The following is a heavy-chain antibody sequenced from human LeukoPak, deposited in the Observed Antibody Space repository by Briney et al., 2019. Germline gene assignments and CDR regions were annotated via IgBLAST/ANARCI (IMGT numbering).Heavy chain of an antibody. D-gene: IGHD6-19*01. CDR1: GFTFSSYS. V-gene: IGHV3-21*01. CDR3: ASKQWLVSDFDY. J-gene: IGHJ4*02. Sequence: GGSLRLSCAASGFTFSSYSMNWVRQAPGKGLEWVSSISSSSSYIYYADSVKGRFTISRDNAKNSLYLQMNSLRAEDTAVYYCASKQWLVSDFDYWGQGTLVTVSS. CDR2: ISSSSSYI.